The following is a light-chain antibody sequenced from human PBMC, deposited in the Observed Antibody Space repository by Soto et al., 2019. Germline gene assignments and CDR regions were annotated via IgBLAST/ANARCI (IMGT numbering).Light chain of an antibody. CDR1: QSVSSN. J-gene: IGKJ4*01. CDR3: QQYNNWHLT. Sequence: EIVMTQSPATLSVSPGERATLSCRASQSVSSNLAWYQQKPGQAPRLLIYGASTRATGIPARFSGSGSGTEFTLTISSLQSGDFAVYYCQQYNNWHLTFGGGTKVDIK. V-gene: IGKV3-15*01. CDR2: GAS.